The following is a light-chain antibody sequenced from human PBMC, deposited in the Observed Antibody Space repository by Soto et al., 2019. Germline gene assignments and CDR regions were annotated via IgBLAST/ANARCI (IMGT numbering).Light chain of an antibody. Sequence: EIVMTQSPATLSVSLGERATLSCRASQSVSSNLAWYQQKPGQAPRLLIYGAYTRATGIPATFSGSGSGTEFTLTISSLQSEDFAVYYCQQYNSWPPLTFGGGTKVEI. CDR1: QSVSSN. CDR2: GAY. V-gene: IGKV3-15*01. CDR3: QQYNSWPPLT. J-gene: IGKJ4*01.